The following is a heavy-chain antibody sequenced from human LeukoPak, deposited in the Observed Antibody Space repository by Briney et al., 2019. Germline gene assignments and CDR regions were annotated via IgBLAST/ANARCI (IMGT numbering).Heavy chain of an antibody. V-gene: IGHV4-38-2*02. CDR2: IYHSGST. J-gene: IGHJ1*01. Sequence: NPSETLSLTCTVSGYSITSGYYWGWIRQPPGKWLEWIGTIYHSGSTYYNPSLKSRVTISVYTSKNQFSLKLSSVTAADTAVYFCARLKYYYDSSGYRAEYFQHWGQGTLVTVSS. D-gene: IGHD3-22*01. CDR1: GYSITSGYY. CDR3: ARLKYYYDSSGYRAEYFQH.